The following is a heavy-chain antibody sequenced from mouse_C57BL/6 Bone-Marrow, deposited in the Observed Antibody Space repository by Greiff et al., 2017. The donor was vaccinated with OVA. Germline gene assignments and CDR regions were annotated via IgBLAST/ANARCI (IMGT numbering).Heavy chain of an antibody. CDR2: IDPENGDT. V-gene: IGHV14-4*01. J-gene: IGHJ1*03. CDR1: GFNIKDDY. Sequence: EVQLQQSGAELVRPGASVKLSCTASGFNIKDDYMHWVKQRPEQGLEWIGWIDPENGDTEYASKFQGKATITAETSSNTAYLQLSSLTSEDTAVYYCTAYYSNCPYWYFDVWGTGTTVTVSS. D-gene: IGHD2-5*01. CDR3: TAYYSNCPYWYFDV.